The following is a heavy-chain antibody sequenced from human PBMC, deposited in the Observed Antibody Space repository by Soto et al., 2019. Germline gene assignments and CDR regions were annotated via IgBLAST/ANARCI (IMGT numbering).Heavy chain of an antibody. CDR2: TYYSGST. CDR1: GGSISSYY. Sequence: QVQLQESGPGLVKPSETLSLTCTVSGGSISSYYWSWIRQPPGKGLEWIGYTYYSGSTNYNPSLKSRVTISVDTSQNQCSLKLSSVTAADTAVYYCARGYYYDFWSGYSPPCGMDGWGQGTTVTVSS. V-gene: IGHV4-59*01. D-gene: IGHD3-3*01. CDR3: ARGYYYDFWSGYSPPCGMDG. J-gene: IGHJ6*02.